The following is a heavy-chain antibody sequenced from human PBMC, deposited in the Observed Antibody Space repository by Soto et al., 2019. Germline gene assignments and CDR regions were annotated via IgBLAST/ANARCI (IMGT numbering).Heavy chain of an antibody. D-gene: IGHD6-6*01. CDR2: IVVGSGNT. J-gene: IGHJ4*02. CDR1: GFTFTSSA. Sequence: SVKVSCKASGFTFTSSAVQWVRQARGQRLEWIGWIVVGSGNTNYAQKFQERVTITRDMSTSTAYMELSSLRSEDTAVYYCATAGIVGIAARQTGYWGQGTLVTVSS. CDR3: ATAGIVGIAARQTGY. V-gene: IGHV1-58*01.